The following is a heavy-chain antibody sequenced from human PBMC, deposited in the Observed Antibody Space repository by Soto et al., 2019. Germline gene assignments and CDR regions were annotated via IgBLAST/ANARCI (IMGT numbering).Heavy chain of an antibody. J-gene: IGHJ6*02. CDR2: IHYTGSI. D-gene: IGHD2-21*02. CDR3: AREDDGGDRDYYGLDV. V-gene: IGHV4-39*02. CDR1: GGSISSNRYY. Sequence: TSETLSLTCTVSGGSISSNRYYWAWIRQTPGKGLEWIGSIHYTGSISYNPSLQSRLTISVDTSKNQFSLKLTSVTAADTAVYYCAREDDGGDRDYYGLDVWGQGTTVTVSS.